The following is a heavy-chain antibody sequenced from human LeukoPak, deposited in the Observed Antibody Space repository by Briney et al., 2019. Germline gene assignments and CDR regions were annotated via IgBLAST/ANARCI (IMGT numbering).Heavy chain of an antibody. Sequence: SETLSLTCTVSGGSVTSSYWSWIRQSPGRELEWIGYIYHTGNTNYNPPLESRVTISVDTSKNQFSLKLTSVAAADTAVYYCARGFYDTRGYSNAFDMWGQGTMVTVSS. V-gene: IGHV4-59*02. CDR3: ARGFYDTRGYSNAFDM. J-gene: IGHJ3*02. CDR1: GGSVTSSY. CDR2: IYHTGNT. D-gene: IGHD3-22*01.